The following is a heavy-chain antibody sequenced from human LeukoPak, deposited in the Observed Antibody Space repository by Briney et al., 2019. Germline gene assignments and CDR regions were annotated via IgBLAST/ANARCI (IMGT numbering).Heavy chain of an antibody. J-gene: IGHJ4*02. CDR2: INPNSGGT. V-gene: IGHV1-2*02. CDR1: GYTFTGYY. D-gene: IGHD2-21*02. Sequence: GVSVKVSCKASGYTFTGYYMHWVRQAPGQGLEWMGWINPNSGGTNYAQKFQGRVTMTRDTSISTAYMELSRLRSDDTAVYYCAIGYCGGDCYLHPLFDYWGQGTLVTVSS. CDR3: AIGYCGGDCYLHPLFDY.